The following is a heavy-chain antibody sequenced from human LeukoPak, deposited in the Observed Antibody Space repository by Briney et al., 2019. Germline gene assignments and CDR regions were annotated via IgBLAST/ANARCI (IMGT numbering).Heavy chain of an antibody. CDR3: ARGLGNDGIFDY. CDR2: MNPNSGNT. V-gene: IGHV1-8*02. Sequence: ASVKVSCKASGYTFTGHYMHWVRQAPGQGLEWMGWMNPNSGNTGYAQKFQGRVTMTRNTSISTAYMELSSLRSEDTAVYYCARGLGNDGIFDYWGQGTLVTVSS. CDR1: GYTFTGHY. J-gene: IGHJ4*02. D-gene: IGHD1-1*01.